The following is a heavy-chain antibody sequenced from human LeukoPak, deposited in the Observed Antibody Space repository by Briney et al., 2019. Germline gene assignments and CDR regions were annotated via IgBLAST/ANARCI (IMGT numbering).Heavy chain of an antibody. D-gene: IGHD3-3*01. Sequence: SETLSLTCTVSGGSISSSSHYWGWIRQPPGKGLEWIGSIYYSASTYYNPSLKSRVTISVDTSKNQFSLKLSSVTAADTAVYYCARVKVGLTRFLEPYYFDYWGQGTLVTVSS. V-gene: IGHV4-39*07. J-gene: IGHJ4*02. CDR1: GGSISSSSHY. CDR3: ARVKVGLTRFLEPYYFDY. CDR2: IYYSAST.